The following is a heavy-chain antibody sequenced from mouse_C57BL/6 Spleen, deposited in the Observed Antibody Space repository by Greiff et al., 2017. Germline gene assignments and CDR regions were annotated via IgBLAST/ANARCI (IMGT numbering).Heavy chain of an antibody. CDR3: TLITTVVAKAY. CDR2: IDPENGDT. CDR1: GFNIKDDY. V-gene: IGHV14-4*01. D-gene: IGHD1-1*01. J-gene: IGHJ3*01. Sequence: EVKLVESGAELVRPGASVKLSCTASGFNIKDDYMHWVKQRPEQGLEWIGWIDPENGDTEYASKFQGKATITADTSSNTAYLQLSSLTSEDTAVYYCTLITTVVAKAYWGQGTLVTVSA.